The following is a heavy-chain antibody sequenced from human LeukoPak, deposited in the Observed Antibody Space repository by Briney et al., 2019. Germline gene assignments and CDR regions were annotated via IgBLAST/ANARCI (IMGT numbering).Heavy chain of an antibody. CDR3: ARDYYDSSGYPPGGYYFDY. J-gene: IGHJ4*02. D-gene: IGHD3-22*01. Sequence: GASVKVSCKASGYTFTSYGISWVRQAPGQGLEWIGWISAYNGNTKYAQKLQGRVTMTTDTSTSTAHTELMSLRSDDTAVYYCARDYYDSSGYPPGGYYFDYWGQGTLVIVS. CDR2: ISAYNGNT. CDR1: GYTFTSYG. V-gene: IGHV1-18*01.